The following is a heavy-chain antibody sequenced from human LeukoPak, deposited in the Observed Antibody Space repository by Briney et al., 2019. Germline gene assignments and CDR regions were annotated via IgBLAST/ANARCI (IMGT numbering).Heavy chain of an antibody. CDR2: VYYSGST. Sequence: SETLSLTCTISGASNIGYYWSWIRQSPGQGLEWIGYVYYSGSTNYNPSLESRVAISIETSKNQFSLNLTSVSAADTAVYYCASGWLRYYYFDNWGQGILVTVSS. J-gene: IGHJ4*02. CDR3: ASGWLRYYYFDN. V-gene: IGHV4-59*01. D-gene: IGHD5-12*01. CDR1: GASNIGYY.